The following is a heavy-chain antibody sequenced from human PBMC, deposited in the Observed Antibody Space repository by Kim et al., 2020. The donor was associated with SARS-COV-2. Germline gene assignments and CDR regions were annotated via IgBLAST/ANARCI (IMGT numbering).Heavy chain of an antibody. J-gene: IGHJ6*02. Sequence: GGSLRLSCAASGFTFSSYGMHWVRQAPGKGLEWVAVISYDGSNKYYADSVKGRFTISRDNSKNTLYLQMNSLRAEDTAVYYCAKGDELSYERGFWSGYGGYYYGMDVWGQGTTVTVSS. CDR1: GFTFSSYG. V-gene: IGHV3-30*18. CDR2: ISYDGSNK. D-gene: IGHD3-3*01. CDR3: AKGDELSYERGFWSGYGGYYYGMDV.